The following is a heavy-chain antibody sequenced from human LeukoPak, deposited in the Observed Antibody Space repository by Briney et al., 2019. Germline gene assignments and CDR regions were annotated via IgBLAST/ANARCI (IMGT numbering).Heavy chain of an antibody. CDR1: GYTFTSYA. J-gene: IGHJ4*02. V-gene: IGHV7-4-1*02. CDR3: ARGVGYYGHYYFDY. D-gene: IGHD3-10*01. Sequence: ASVKVSCKASGYTFTSYAMNWVRQAPGQGLEWMGWIDTNTGDPTYVQSFTGRFVFSLDTSVNTAYLQINNLKTDDTAMYYCARGVGYYGHYYFDYWGQGTLVTVSS. CDR2: IDTNTGDP.